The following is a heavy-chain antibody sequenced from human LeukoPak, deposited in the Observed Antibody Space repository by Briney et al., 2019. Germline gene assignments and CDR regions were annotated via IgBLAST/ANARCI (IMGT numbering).Heavy chain of an antibody. CDR2: IYPGDSNT. D-gene: IGHD5-18*01. CDR3: ARQDAGSYGYFAY. CDR1: GYSFSSNW. Sequence: GESLKISCQGSGYSFSSNWIGWVRQMPGRGLEWMGIIYPGDSNTRFSPSFQGQVTISADKSISTAYLQWSSLKASDTAMYYCARQDAGSYGYFAYWGQGTLVTVSS. V-gene: IGHV5-51*01. J-gene: IGHJ4*02.